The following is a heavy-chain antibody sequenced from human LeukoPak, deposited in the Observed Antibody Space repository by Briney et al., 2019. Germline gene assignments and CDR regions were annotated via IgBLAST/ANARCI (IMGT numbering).Heavy chain of an antibody. J-gene: IGHJ4*02. CDR1: GYTFTSYG. CDR2: ISAYNGNT. V-gene: IGHV1-18*01. Sequence: ASVKVSCKASGYTFTSYGISWVRQAPGQGLEWMGWISAYNGNTNYAQKLQGRVTMTTDTSTSTAYMELRSLRSDDTAVYYCARDRASIAAARGADYWGQGTLVTVSS. CDR3: ARDRASIAAARGADY. D-gene: IGHD6-13*01.